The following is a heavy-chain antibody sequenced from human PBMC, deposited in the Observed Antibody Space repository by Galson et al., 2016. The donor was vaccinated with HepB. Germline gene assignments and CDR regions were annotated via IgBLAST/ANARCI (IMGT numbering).Heavy chain of an antibody. J-gene: IGHJ4*02. CDR2: ISDSGI. D-gene: IGHD3-9*01. Sequence: SLRLSCAASGFSFSYHVMNWVRQAPGKGLEWVSYISDSGIYYADSVRGRFTISRDNAKETLYLQMDRLRDEDAALYFCARGGLRYWLDLWGQGTQVTVSS. CDR1: GFSFSYHV. CDR3: ARGGLRYWLDL. V-gene: IGHV3-48*02.